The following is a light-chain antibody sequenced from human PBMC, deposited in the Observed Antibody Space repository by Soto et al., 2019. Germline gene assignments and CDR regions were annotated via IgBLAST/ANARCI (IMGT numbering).Light chain of an antibody. Sequence: EIVMTQSPATLSVSPGERATLSCRASQSVSSNLAWYQQKPGQAPRLLIYGASTRATGIQARFSGSVSGTEFTLTISSLQSEDFAVYYCQQYNNWPQTFGQGTKLEIK. CDR2: GAS. V-gene: IGKV3-15*01. CDR3: QQYNNWPQT. CDR1: QSVSSN. J-gene: IGKJ2*01.